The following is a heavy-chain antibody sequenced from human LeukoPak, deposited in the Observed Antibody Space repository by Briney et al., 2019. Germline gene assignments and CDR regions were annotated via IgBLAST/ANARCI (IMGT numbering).Heavy chain of an antibody. J-gene: IGHJ6*03. Sequence: SETLSLTCAVYGGSFSGYYWSWIRQPPGKGLEWIGEINHSGSTNYNPSLKSRVTITVDTSKNQFSLKPSSVTAADTAVYYCARGVWPLRFLEWPEGYYYYMDVWGKGTTVTVSS. CDR1: GGSFSGYY. D-gene: IGHD3-3*01. CDR3: ARGVWPLRFLEWPEGYYYYMDV. CDR2: INHSGST. V-gene: IGHV4-34*01.